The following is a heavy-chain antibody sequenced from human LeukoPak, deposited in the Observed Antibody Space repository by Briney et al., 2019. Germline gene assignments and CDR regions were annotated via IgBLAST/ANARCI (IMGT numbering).Heavy chain of an antibody. Sequence: ASVKVSCKASGYTFTSYAMNWVRQAPGQGLEWMGWINTDSGNPTYAQGFTGRFVFSLDSSVSTAYLQISNLMPEDTAKYYCAREILRFDIWGQGTMVIVSS. J-gene: IGHJ3*02. CDR1: GYTFTSYA. CDR3: AREILRFDI. CDR2: INTDSGNP. V-gene: IGHV7-4-1*02.